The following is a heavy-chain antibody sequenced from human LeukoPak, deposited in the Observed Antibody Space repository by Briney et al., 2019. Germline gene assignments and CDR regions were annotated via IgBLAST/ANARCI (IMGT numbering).Heavy chain of an antibody. Sequence: PGGSLRLSCAASGSTFSSYSMNWVRQAPGKGLEWVSSISSSSSYIYYADSVKGRFTISRDNAKNSLYLQMNSLRAEDTAVYYCASRSSWSRGRYYYGMDVWGQGTTVTVSS. J-gene: IGHJ6*02. V-gene: IGHV3-21*01. CDR3: ASRSSWSRGRYYYGMDV. CDR1: GSTFSSYS. D-gene: IGHD6-13*01. CDR2: ISSSSSYI.